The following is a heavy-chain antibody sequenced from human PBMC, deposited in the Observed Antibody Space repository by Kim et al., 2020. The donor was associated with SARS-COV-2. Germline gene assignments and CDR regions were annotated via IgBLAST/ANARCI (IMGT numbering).Heavy chain of an antibody. CDR3: AKVFKAIAAAASLGRH. Sequence: GGSLRLSCAASGFTFSSYAMSWVRQAPGKGLEWVSAISGSGGSTYYADSVKGRFTISRDNSKNTLYLQMNSLRAEDTAVYYCAKVFKAIAAAASLGRHWGQGTLVTVSS. D-gene: IGHD6-13*01. J-gene: IGHJ4*02. CDR1: GFTFSSYA. V-gene: IGHV3-23*01. CDR2: ISGSGGST.